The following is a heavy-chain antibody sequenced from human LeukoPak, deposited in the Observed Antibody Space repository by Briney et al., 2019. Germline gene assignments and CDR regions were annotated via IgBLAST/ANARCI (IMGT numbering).Heavy chain of an antibody. V-gene: IGHV1-46*01. CDR2: INPSVGNT. CDR1: GYTFTTYY. Sequence: ASVKVSCKASGYTFTTYYINWVRQAPGQGLEWMGIINPSVGNTIYAQQFQGRVTMTGDTSTSTVYMELSRLRSDDTAVYYCAREGTLYDSSGYYANGMNWFDPWGQGTLVTVSS. D-gene: IGHD3-22*01. J-gene: IGHJ5*02. CDR3: AREGTLYDSSGYYANGMNWFDP.